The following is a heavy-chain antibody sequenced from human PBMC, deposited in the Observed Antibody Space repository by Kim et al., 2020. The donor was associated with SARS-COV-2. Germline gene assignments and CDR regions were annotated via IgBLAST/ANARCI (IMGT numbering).Heavy chain of an antibody. D-gene: IGHD1-1*01. CDR2: IYYSGST. J-gene: IGHJ4*02. V-gene: IGHV4-31*03. Sequence: SETLSLTCTVSGGSISSGGYYWSWIRQHPGKGLEWIGYIYYSGSTYYNPSLKSRVTISVDTSKNQFSLKLSSVTAADTAVYYCARGNDESFFDYWGQGTLVTVSS. CDR3: ARGNDESFFDY. CDR1: GGSISSGGYY.